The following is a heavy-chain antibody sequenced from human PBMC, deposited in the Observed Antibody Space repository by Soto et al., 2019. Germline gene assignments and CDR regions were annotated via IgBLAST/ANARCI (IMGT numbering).Heavy chain of an antibody. CDR1: GFTFSSYA. J-gene: IGHJ4*02. CDR3: AKEFSGYYDILTGYYSPDYFDY. CDR2: ISGSGGRT. D-gene: IGHD3-9*01. V-gene: IGHV3-23*01. Sequence: GGSLRLSCAASGFTFSSYAMSWVRQAPGKGLEWVSAISGSGGRTYYADSVKGRFTISRDNSKNTLYLQMNSLRAEDTAVYYCAKEFSGYYDILTGYYSPDYFDYWGQGTLVTVSS.